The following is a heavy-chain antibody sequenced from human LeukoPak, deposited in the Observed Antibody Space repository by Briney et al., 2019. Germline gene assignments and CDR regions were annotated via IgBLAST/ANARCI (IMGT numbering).Heavy chain of an antibody. CDR3: TSEVLWFGELYGY. D-gene: IGHD3-10*01. Sequence: GGSLRLSCAASGFTFSNAWMSWVRQAPGKGLKWVGRIKSKTDGGTTDYAAPVKGRFTISRDDSKNTLYLQMNSLKTKDTAVHYCTSEVLWFGELYGYWGQGTLVTVSS. J-gene: IGHJ4*02. CDR1: GFTFSNAW. V-gene: IGHV3-15*01. CDR2: IKSKTDGGTT.